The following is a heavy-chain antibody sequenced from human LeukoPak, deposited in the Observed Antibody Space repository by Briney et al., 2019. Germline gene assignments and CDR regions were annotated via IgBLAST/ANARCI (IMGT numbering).Heavy chain of an antibody. D-gene: IGHD1-1*01. Sequence: GGSLRLSCAASGFTFSNHWMHWVRQAPGKGLMWVSRINRDGSRTDYADSVKGRFTISRDDAENTLYLQMNSLRAEDTAAYFCARGNAHAFDIWVQGTMVTVSS. CDR2: INRDGSRT. CDR3: ARGNAHAFDI. CDR1: GFTFSNHW. V-gene: IGHV3-74*01. J-gene: IGHJ3*02.